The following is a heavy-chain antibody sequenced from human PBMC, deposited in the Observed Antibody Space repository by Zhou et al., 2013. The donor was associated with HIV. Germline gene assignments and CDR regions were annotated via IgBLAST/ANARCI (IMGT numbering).Heavy chain of an antibody. Sequence: QVQLVQSGAEVKKPGSSVKVSCKASGGTFSSYAISWVRQAPGQGLEWMGGIIPIFGTANYAQKFQGRVTITADESTSTAYMELSSLRSEDTAVYYCARIREADIVATGGNFDLWGLAPWSLSPQ. CDR3: ARIREADIVATGGNFDL. V-gene: IGHV1-69*12. D-gene: IGHD5-12*01. CDR1: GGTFSSYA. J-gene: IGHJ2*01. CDR2: IIPIFGTA.